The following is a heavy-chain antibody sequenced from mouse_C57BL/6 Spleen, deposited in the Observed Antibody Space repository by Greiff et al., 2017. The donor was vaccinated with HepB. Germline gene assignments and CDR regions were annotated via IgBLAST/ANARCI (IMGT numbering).Heavy chain of an antibody. CDR1: GYTFTSYW. Sequence: QVQLKQPGAELVKPGASVKLSCKASGYTFTSYWMQWVKQRPGQGLEWIGEIDPSDSYTNYNQKFKGKATLTVDTSSSTAYMQLSSLTSEDSAVYYCARKPVVHWYFDVWGTGTTVTVSS. V-gene: IGHV1-50*01. D-gene: IGHD1-1*01. J-gene: IGHJ1*03. CDR2: IDPSDSYT. CDR3: ARKPVVHWYFDV.